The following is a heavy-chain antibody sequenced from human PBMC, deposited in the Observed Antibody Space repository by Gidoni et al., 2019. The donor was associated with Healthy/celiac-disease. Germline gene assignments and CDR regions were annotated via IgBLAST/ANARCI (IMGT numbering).Heavy chain of an antibody. Sequence: QVTLKESGPVLVKPTEPLTLPFPVSGFSLSNARMGVSWIRQPPGKALEWLASIFSNDEKSYSTSLKSRLTISKDTSKSQVVLTMTNMDPVDTATYYCARIPRAAVAGPTAFDYWGQGTLVTVSS. CDR1: GFSLSNARMG. CDR2: IFSNDEK. V-gene: IGHV2-26*01. CDR3: ARIPRAAVAGPTAFDY. J-gene: IGHJ4*02. D-gene: IGHD6-19*01.